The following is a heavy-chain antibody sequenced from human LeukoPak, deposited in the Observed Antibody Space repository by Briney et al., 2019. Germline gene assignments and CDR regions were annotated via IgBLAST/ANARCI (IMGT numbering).Heavy chain of an antibody. D-gene: IGHD3-16*02. CDR3: ARERIMITFGGVIVYYFDY. CDR2: IYTSGST. CDR1: GGSISSGSYY. V-gene: IGHV4-61*02. Sequence: SETLSLTCTVSGGSISSGSYYWSWIRQPAGKGLEWIGRIYTSGSTNYNPYLKSRVTISVDTSKNQFSLKLSSVTAADTAVYYCARERIMITFGGVIVYYFDYWGQGTLVTVSS. J-gene: IGHJ4*02.